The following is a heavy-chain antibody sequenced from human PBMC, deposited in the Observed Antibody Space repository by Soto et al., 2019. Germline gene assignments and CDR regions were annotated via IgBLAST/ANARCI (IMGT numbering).Heavy chain of an antibody. D-gene: IGHD2-2*02. CDR3: ARQVPAAISLGWFDP. J-gene: IGHJ5*02. Sequence: PSETLSLTCTVSGGSISSYYWGWVRQPPGKGLEWIGYIYYSGSTNYNPSLKSRVTISVDTSKNQFSLKLSSVTAADTAVYYCARQVPAAISLGWFDPWGQGTLVTVS. CDR2: IYYSGST. CDR1: GGSISSYY. V-gene: IGHV4-59*01.